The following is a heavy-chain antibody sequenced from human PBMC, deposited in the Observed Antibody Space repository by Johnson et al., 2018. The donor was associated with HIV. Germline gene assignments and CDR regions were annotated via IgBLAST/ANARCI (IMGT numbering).Heavy chain of an antibody. Sequence: QVQLVESGGGLVKHGGSLRLSCAASGFTFSSYPMHWVRQAPGKGLEWVALISYDGTNKYYADSAKGRFTISRDNSRNTLFLQMNSLRAGDTAVYYCARESPGYAFDIWGQGTMVTVSS. CDR2: ISYDGTNK. CDR3: ARESPGYAFDI. D-gene: IGHD1-1*01. CDR1: GFTFSSYP. J-gene: IGHJ3*02. V-gene: IGHV3-30*04.